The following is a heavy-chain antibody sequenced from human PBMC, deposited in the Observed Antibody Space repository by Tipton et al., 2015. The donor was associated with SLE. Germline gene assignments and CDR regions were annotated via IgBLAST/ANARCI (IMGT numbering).Heavy chain of an antibody. J-gene: IGHJ4*02. D-gene: IGHD6-13*01. CDR3: ARSSWYSSSPSEY. CDR2: INHSGST. CDR1: GGSISSFY. V-gene: IGHV4-59*01. Sequence: TLSLTCTVSGGSISSFYWSWIRQPPGKGLEWIGEINHSGSTNYNPSLKRRVTISLDTSKNQFSLKVTSVTAADTAVYYCARSSWYSSSPSEYWGQGTLVTVSS.